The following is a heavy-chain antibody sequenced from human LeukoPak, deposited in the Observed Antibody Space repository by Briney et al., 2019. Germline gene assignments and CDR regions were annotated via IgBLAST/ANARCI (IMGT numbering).Heavy chain of an antibody. Sequence: ASVKVSCKASGYTFTSYGISWVRQAPGQGLEWMGWINPNSGGTNYAQKFQGRVTMTRDTSISTAYMELSRLRSDDTAVYYCARDRLYSSSSGFDPWGQGTLVTVSS. D-gene: IGHD6-6*01. V-gene: IGHV1-2*02. CDR1: GYTFTSYG. J-gene: IGHJ5*02. CDR2: INPNSGGT. CDR3: ARDRLYSSSSGFDP.